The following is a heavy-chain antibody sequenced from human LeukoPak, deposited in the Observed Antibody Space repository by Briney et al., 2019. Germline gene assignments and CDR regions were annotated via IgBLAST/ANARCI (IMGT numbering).Heavy chain of an antibody. CDR3: AKDGAASKRIPAAILFDY. CDR2: ISYDGSNK. V-gene: IGHV3-30*18. CDR1: GFTFSSYG. D-gene: IGHD2-2*01. J-gene: IGHJ4*02. Sequence: PGGSLRLSCAASGFTFSSYGMHWVRQAPGKRLEWVAVISYDGSNKYYADSVKGRFTISRDNSKNTLYLQMNSLRAEDTAVYYCAKDGAASKRIPAAILFDYWGQGTLVTVSS.